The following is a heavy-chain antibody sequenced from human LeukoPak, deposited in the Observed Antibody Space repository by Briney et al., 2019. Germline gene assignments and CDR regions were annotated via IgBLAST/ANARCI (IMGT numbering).Heavy chain of an antibody. CDR2: INHSGST. V-gene: IGHV4-34*01. Sequence: SETLSPTCAVYGGSFSGYYWSWIRQPPGKGLEWIGEINHSGSTNYNPSLKSRVTISVDTSKNQFSLKLSSVTAADTAVYYCARGRSSSWTAPGFDYWGQGTLVTVSS. CDR3: ARGRSSSWTAPGFDY. D-gene: IGHD6-13*01. J-gene: IGHJ4*02. CDR1: GGSFSGYY.